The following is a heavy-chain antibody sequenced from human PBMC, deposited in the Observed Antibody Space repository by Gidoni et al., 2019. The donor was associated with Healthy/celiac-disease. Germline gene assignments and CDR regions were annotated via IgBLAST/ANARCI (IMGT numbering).Heavy chain of an antibody. Sequence: QVQLVESGGGLVQPGRSLRLSCAASGFTFSSYGMHWVRQAPGKGLEWVAVISYDGSNKYYADSVKGRFTISRDNSKNTLYLQMNSLRAEDTAVYYCAKDGFSTSLYYFDYWGQGTLVTVSS. CDR2: ISYDGSNK. CDR1: GFTFSSYG. V-gene: IGHV3-30*18. CDR3: AKDGFSTSLYYFDY. D-gene: IGHD3-10*01. J-gene: IGHJ4*02.